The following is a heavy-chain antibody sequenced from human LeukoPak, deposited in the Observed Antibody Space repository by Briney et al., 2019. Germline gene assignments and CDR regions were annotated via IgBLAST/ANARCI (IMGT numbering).Heavy chain of an antibody. V-gene: IGHV4-59*01. CDR3: ASEYYYDSCGTGDAFDI. J-gene: IGHJ3*02. CDR2: IYYSGST. D-gene: IGHD3-22*01. CDR1: GGSISSYY. Sequence: PSETLSLTCTVSGGSISSYYWSWIRQPPGKGLEWIGYIYYSGSTNYNPSLKSRVTISVDASKNQFSPKLSSVTAADTAVYYCASEYYYDSCGTGDAFDIWGQGTMVTVSS.